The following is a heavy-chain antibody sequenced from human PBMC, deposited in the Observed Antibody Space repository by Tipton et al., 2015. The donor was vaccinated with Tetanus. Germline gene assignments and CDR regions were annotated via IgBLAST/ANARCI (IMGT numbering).Heavy chain of an antibody. V-gene: IGHV3-48*02. Sequence: SLRLSCTTSGFTFSSYSMNWFRQAPGKGLEWVSYIGATGAIYYADSVKVRFTISRDNAKNSLYLQMTSLRDEDTAVYYCARGNGYYYIDLWGLGTLVTVSS. D-gene: IGHD1-1*01. CDR3: ARGNGYYYIDL. CDR1: GFTFSSYS. CDR2: IGATGAI. J-gene: IGHJ2*01.